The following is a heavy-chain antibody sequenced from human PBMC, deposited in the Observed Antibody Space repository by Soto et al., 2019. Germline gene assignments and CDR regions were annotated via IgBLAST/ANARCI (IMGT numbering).Heavy chain of an antibody. CDR1: GFTFSSYL. D-gene: IGHD3-3*01. V-gene: IGHV3-7*02. Sequence: GGSLILSCAAYGFTFSSYLMSWVRQAPGKGLEWVANIKQDGSEKYYVDSVKGRFTISRDNAKNTLYLQMNSLRAEDTAVYYCARANLTYYDFWSGTQHYYDMDVWGQGTTVTVSS. CDR2: IKQDGSEK. J-gene: IGHJ6*02. CDR3: ARANLTYYDFWSGTQHYYDMDV.